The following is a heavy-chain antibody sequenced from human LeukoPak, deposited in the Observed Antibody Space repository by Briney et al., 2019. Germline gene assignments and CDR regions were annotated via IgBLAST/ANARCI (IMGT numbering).Heavy chain of an antibody. D-gene: IGHD3-22*01. J-gene: IGHJ4*02. V-gene: IGHV4-39*01. CDR1: GGSISSSSYY. Sequence: SGTLSLTCTVSGGSISSSSYYWGWIRQPPGKGLEWIGSIYYSGSTYYNPSLKSRVTISVDTSKNQFSLKLTSVTAADTAVYYCARGRSGYPWYFDYWGQGTLVTVSS. CDR3: ARGRSGYPWYFDY. CDR2: IYYSGST.